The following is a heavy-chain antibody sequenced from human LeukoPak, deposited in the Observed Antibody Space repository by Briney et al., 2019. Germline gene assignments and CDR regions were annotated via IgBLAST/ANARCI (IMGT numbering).Heavy chain of an antibody. Sequence: PGGSLRLSCAASGFTVSSNYMSWVRQAPGKGLEWVSVIYSGGSTYYADSVKGRFTISRDNSKNTPYLQMNSLRAEDTAVYYCARVSGPLWFGELSYFDYWGQGTLVTVSS. D-gene: IGHD3-10*01. CDR2: IYSGGST. CDR3: ARVSGPLWFGELSYFDY. V-gene: IGHV3-66*01. J-gene: IGHJ4*02. CDR1: GFTVSSNY.